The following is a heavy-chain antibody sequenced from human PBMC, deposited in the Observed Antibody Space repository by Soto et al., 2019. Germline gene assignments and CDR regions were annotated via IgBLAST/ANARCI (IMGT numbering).Heavy chain of an antibody. CDR2: IIPILGIA. V-gene: IGHV1-69*02. D-gene: IGHD1-1*01. CDR1: GGTFSSYT. J-gene: IGHJ4*02. CDR3: ASQTSGEHDY. Sequence: QVQLVQSGAEVKKPGSSVKVSCKASGGTFSSYTISWVRQAPGQGLEWMGRIIPILGIANYAHKFQGRVTITADKSTSTAYMELSSLRSEDTAVYYCASQTSGEHDYWGQGTLVTVSS.